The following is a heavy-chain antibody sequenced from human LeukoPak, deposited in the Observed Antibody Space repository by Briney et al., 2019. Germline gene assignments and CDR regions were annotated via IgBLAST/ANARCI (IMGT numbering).Heavy chain of an antibody. J-gene: IGHJ6*03. CDR3: ARAGFYASVNQYYYYYYMDV. V-gene: IGHV4-59*01. D-gene: IGHD2/OR15-2a*01. CDR2: IHYSGST. CDR1: GDPIRSYY. Sequence: SETLSLTCTVSGDPIRSYYWSWVRQPPGKGLEWIGYIHYSGSTNYNPSLKSRVTTSIDTSKNQFSLKVTSVTDADAAVYYCARAGFYASVNQYYYYYYMDVWGTGTTVTVSS.